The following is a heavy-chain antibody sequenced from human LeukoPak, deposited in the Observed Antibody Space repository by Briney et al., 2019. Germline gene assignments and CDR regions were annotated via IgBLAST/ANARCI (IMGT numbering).Heavy chain of an antibody. D-gene: IGHD3-22*01. CDR1: GFTFSSYA. CDR3: VKDLAHYYDSSGYYYFQH. Sequence: GGSLGLSCSASGFTFSSYAMHWVRQAPGKGLEYVSAISSNGGSTYYADSVKGRFTISRDNSKNTLYLQMSSLRAEDTAVYYCVKDLAHYYDSSGYYYFQHWGQGTLVTVSS. V-gene: IGHV3-64D*06. J-gene: IGHJ1*01. CDR2: ISSNGGST.